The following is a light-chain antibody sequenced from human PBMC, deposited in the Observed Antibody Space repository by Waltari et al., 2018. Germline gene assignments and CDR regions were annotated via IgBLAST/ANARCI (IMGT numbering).Light chain of an antibody. V-gene: IGLV4-69*01. Sequence: QVVLTQSPSASASLGASVNLTCTLSSGHSDYAIAWPHQQPEKGPRYLMKVNSGGSHIKGDGIPDRFSGSSSGAERYLTISSLQSEDEADYYCQTWDTATHVVFGGGTKLTVL. CDR3: QTWDTATHVV. J-gene: IGLJ2*01. CDR2: VNSGGSH. CDR1: SGHSDYA.